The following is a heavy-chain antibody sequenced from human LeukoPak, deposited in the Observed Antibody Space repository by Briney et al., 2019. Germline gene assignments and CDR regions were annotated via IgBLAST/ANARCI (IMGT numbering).Heavy chain of an antibody. D-gene: IGHD3-22*01. V-gene: IGHV3-15*01. CDR3: TTDFYYDSGGSCFDY. J-gene: IGHJ4*02. Sequence: NPGGSLRLSCAASGFTFSNAWMSWVRQAPGKGLEWVGRIKSKTDGGTTDYAAPVKGRFTISRDDSKNTLYLQMNSLKTEDTAVYYCTTDFYYDSGGSCFDYWGQGTLVTVSS. CDR2: IKSKTDGGTT. CDR1: GFTFSNAW.